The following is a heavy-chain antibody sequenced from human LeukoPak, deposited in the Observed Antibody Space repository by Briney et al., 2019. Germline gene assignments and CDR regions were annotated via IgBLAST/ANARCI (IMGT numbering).Heavy chain of an antibody. J-gene: IGHJ4*02. CDR2: ISGSGGST. CDR1: GFTFSSYA. CDR3: ARHRISSGWYFEGEYYFDY. V-gene: IGHV3-23*01. D-gene: IGHD6-19*01. Sequence: GGSLRLSCAASGFTFSSYAMSWVRQAPGKGLEWVSAISGSGGSTNYADSVKGRFTISRDNSKNTLYLQMNSLRAEDTAVYYCARHRISSGWYFEGEYYFDYWGQGTLVTVSS.